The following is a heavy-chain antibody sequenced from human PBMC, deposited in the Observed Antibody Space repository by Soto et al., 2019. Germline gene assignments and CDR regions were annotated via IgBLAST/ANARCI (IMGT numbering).Heavy chain of an antibody. CDR1: GGTFSSYA. J-gene: IGHJ4*02. D-gene: IGHD3-22*01. V-gene: IGHV1-69*13. CDR3: ARREGYYDSSGYSDFDY. CDR2: IIPIFGTA. Sequence: SVKVSCKASGGTFSSYAISWVRQAPGQGLEWMGGIIPIFGTANYAQKFQGRVTITADESTSTAYMELRSLRSDDTAVYYCARREGYYDSSGYSDFDYWGQGTLVTVSS.